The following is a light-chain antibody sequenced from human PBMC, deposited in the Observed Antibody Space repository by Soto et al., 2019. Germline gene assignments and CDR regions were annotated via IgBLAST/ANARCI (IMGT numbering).Light chain of an antibody. CDR2: GAS. CDR1: QSVSSTY. J-gene: IGKJ2*01. CDR3: QQYGTSPVT. V-gene: IGKV3-20*01. Sequence: EIVLTQSPGTLSLSPGERATLSCRASQSVSSTYLAWYQQKPGQAPRLLIYGASSRATGIPDRFSGSGSGTDFTLTISRLEPEDFAVYYCQQYGTSPVTFGQGTKLEIK.